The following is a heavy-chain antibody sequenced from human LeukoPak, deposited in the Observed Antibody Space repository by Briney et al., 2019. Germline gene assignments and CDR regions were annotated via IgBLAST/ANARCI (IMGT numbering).Heavy chain of an antibody. J-gene: IGHJ4*02. CDR1: GFVFTIYT. CDR3: ARDEEYYYDSSGYYYGY. D-gene: IGHD3-22*01. CDR2: ISGSGNGFSI. V-gene: IGHV3-64*04. Sequence: PGGSLRLSCSASGFVFTIYTMYWVRQAPGKGPEYVSTISGSGNGFSIYYADSVKGRFTISRDNSKNTLYLQMNSLRAEDTAVYYCARDEEYYYDSSGYYYGYWGQGTLVTVSS.